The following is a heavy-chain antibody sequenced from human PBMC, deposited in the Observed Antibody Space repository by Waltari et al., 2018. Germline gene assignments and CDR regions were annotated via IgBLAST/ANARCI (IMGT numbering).Heavy chain of an antibody. CDR2: MNPNSGNT. CDR1: GYTFTSYD. J-gene: IGHJ5*02. D-gene: IGHD3-3*01. CDR3: ARGRPAVGVANNWCDP. V-gene: IGHV1-8*03. Sequence: QVQLVQSGAEVKKPGASVKVSCKASGYTFTSYDINWVRQATGQGLEWMGWMNPNSGNTGYAQKVEGRVTITRNTSRSKAYMELRRLRSEDTAVYYCARGRPAVGVANNWCDPWGQGTLVTVSS.